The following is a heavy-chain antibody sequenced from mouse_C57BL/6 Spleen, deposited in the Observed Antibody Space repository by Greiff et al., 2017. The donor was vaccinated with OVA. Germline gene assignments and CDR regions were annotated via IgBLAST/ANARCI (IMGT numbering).Heavy chain of an antibody. CDR3: ARDVAMDY. Sequence: EVQLVESEGGLVQPGSSMKLSCTASGFTFSDYYMAWVRQVPEKGLEWVANINYDGSSTYYLDSLKSRFIISRDNAKNILYLQMSSLKSEDTATYYCARDVAMDYWGQGTSVTVSS. CDR2: INYDGSST. CDR1: GFTFSDYY. J-gene: IGHJ4*01. V-gene: IGHV5-16*01.